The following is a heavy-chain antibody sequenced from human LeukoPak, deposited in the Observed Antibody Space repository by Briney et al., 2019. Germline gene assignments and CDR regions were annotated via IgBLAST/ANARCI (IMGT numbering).Heavy chain of an antibody. D-gene: IGHD3-22*01. V-gene: IGHV3-73*01. CDR1: GFTFSGSA. CDR3: TRPSYDSSVSGVVY. CDR2: IRSKANSYAT. Sequence: GGSLRLSCATSGFTFSGSAIHGVRQASGKGLEWVGRIRSKANSYATTDVASVKGRFTISRDDSKNTAYLEMSSLKTEDTAVYYCTRPSYDSSVSGVVYWGQGTLVTVSS. J-gene: IGHJ4*02.